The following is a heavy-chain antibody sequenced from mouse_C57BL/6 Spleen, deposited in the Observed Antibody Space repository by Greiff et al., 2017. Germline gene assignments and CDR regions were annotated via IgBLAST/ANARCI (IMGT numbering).Heavy chain of an antibody. V-gene: IGHV1-15*01. D-gene: IGHD1-1*02. CDR1: GYTFTDYE. CDR2: IDPETGGT. CDR3: TRLVGPY. Sequence: VKLQESGAELVRPGASVTLSCKASGYTFTDYEMHWVKQTPVHGLEWIGAIDPETGGTAYNQKFKGKAILTADKSSSTAYMELRSLTSEDSAVYYCTRLVGPYWGQGTLVTVSA. J-gene: IGHJ3*01.